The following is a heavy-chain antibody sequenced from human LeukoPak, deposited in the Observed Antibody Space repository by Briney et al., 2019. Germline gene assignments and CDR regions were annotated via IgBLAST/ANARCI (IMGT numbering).Heavy chain of an antibody. Sequence: SETLSLTCTVSGGSISSSGYYWGWIRQPPGKGLEWIGNIYYSGSTYYNPSLKSRLTISVDTSKNQFSLKLSSVTAADTAVYYCAREGTDYGDYYFDYWGQGTLVTVSS. J-gene: IGHJ4*02. CDR3: AREGTDYGDYYFDY. D-gene: IGHD4-17*01. CDR1: GGSISSSGYY. CDR2: IYYSGST. V-gene: IGHV4-39*07.